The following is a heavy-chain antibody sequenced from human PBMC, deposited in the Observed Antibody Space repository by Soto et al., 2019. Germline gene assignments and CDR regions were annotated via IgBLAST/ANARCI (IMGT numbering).Heavy chain of an antibody. Sequence: SETLSLTCAVSGYSISSGYYWGWIRQPPGKGLEWIGSLYHSGSTYYNPSLKSRVTISVDTSKNQFSLKLSSVTAADTAGYYWARSWSGVVVDGFDPWGQGTLVSVSS. J-gene: IGHJ5*02. CDR3: ARSWSGVVVDGFDP. V-gene: IGHV4-38-2*01. CDR2: LYHSGST. CDR1: GYSISSGYY. D-gene: IGHD2-15*01.